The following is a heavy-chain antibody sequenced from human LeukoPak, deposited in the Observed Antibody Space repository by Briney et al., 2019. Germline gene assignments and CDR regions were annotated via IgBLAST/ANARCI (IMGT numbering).Heavy chain of an antibody. CDR2: INHSGST. CDR1: GGSFSGYY. J-gene: IGHJ6*02. Sequence: PSETLSLTCAVYGGSFSGYYWSWIRQPPGKGLEWIGVINHSGSTNYNPSLKSRVTISVDTSKNQFSLKLSSVTAADTAVYYCARVKTRIAAVYYYYGMDVWGQGTTVTVSS. CDR3: ARVKTRIAAVYYYYGMDV. V-gene: IGHV4-34*01. D-gene: IGHD6-13*01.